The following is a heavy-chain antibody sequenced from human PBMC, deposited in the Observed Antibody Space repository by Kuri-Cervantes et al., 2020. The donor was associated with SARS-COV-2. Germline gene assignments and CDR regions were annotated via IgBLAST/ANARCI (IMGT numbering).Heavy chain of an antibody. CDR1: GFTFSSYG. J-gene: IGHJ4*02. Sequence: GESLKISCAASGFTFSSYGMHWVRQAPGKGLEWVAVIWYDGSNKYYADSVKGRFAISRDNSKNTLYLQMNSLRAEDTAVYYCARDRGIVETFDYWGQGTLVTVSS. CDR2: IWYDGSNK. D-gene: IGHD2/OR15-2a*01. V-gene: IGHV3-33*01. CDR3: ARDRGIVETFDY.